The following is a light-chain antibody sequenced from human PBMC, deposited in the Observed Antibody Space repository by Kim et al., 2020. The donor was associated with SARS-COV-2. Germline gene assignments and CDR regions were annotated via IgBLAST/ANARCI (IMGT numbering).Light chain of an antibody. CDR2: EVS. J-gene: IGLJ2*01. V-gene: IGLV2-8*01. CDR1: SSDVGNYNY. CDR3: SSYAGSNKVV. Sequence: GQSVTISCTGTSSDVGNYNYVSWYQQHPGKAPKLMIYEVSKRPSGVPDRFSGSKSGNTASLTVSGLQAEDEADYYCSSYAGSNKVVFGGGTQLTVL.